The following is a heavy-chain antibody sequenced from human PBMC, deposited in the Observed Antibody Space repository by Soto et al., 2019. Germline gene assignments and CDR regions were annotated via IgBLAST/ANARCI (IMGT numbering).Heavy chain of an antibody. V-gene: IGHV3-48*02. D-gene: IGHD3-22*01. CDR3: AREYDSSGYYYYGMDV. Sequence: EVQLVESGGGLVQPGGSLRLSCAASGFTFSSYSMNWVRQAPGKGLEWVSYISSSTTTIHYADSVKGRFTISRDNAKSSLFLQMDGLRDEDTAVYYCAREYDSSGYYYYGMDVWGQGTTVTVSS. CDR2: ISSSTTTI. J-gene: IGHJ6*02. CDR1: GFTFSSYS.